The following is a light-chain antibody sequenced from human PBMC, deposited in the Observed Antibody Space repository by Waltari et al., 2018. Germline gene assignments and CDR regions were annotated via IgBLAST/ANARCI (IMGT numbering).Light chain of an antibody. CDR3: QQYGNSPYT. CDR2: GAS. CDR1: QSVSSSY. J-gene: IGKJ2*01. Sequence: EIVLTQSPGTLSLSPGERAPLSCRASQSVSSSYLAWYQQKPGQAPRLLISGASSRATGIPDRFSGSGSGTDFTLTISRLEPEDFAVYYCQQYGNSPYTFGQGTKLDIK. V-gene: IGKV3-20*01.